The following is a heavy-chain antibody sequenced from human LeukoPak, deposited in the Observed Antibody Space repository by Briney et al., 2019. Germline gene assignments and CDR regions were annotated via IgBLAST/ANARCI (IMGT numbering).Heavy chain of an antibody. CDR2: ISNTGGST. Sequence: GGSLRLSCAASGFSLNTYAMSWVRQAPGKGLEWVSAISNTGGSTYYADSVKGRFTISRDKSKNTLSLQMNSLRAEDTAVYYCAQQVGYCSSGSCYFTYWGQGTLVTVSS. V-gene: IGHV3-23*01. D-gene: IGHD2-15*01. CDR3: AQQVGYCSSGSCYFTY. CDR1: GFSLNTYA. J-gene: IGHJ1*01.